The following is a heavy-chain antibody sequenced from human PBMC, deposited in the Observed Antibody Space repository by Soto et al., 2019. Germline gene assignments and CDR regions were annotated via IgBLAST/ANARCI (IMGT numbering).Heavy chain of an antibody. CDR3: VRLPDNVDVLSCRSGYNDY. CDR2: MNPNSGNT. J-gene: IGHJ4*02. CDR1: GYTFTNYD. V-gene: IGHV1-8*01. D-gene: IGHD5-12*01. Sequence: QVQLVQSGAEVKKPGASVKVSCKASGYTFTNYDINWVRHATGQGLEWMGWMNPNSGNTGSAQKFQGRVTMTRDTSINTAYMELSSLRSDDTAVYYCVRLPDNVDVLSCRSGYNDYWGQGTLVTVSS.